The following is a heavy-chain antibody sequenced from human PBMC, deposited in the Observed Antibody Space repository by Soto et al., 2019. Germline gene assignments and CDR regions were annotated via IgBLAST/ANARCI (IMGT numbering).Heavy chain of an antibody. J-gene: IGHJ4*02. D-gene: IGHD3-22*01. CDR1: GFTFSSYA. CDR3: ARVLLFYDSSGYYSSYFDY. Sequence: QVQLVESGGGVVQPGRSLRLSCAASGFTFSSYAMHWVRQAPGKGLEWVAVIYSGGSTYYADSVKGRFTISRDNSKNTLYLQMNSLRAEDTAVYYCARVLLFYDSSGYYSSYFDYWGQGTLVTVSS. CDR2: IYSGGST. V-gene: IGHV3-30*14.